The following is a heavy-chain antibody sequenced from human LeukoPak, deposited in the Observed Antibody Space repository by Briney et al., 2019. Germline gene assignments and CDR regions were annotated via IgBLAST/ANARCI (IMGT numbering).Heavy chain of an antibody. J-gene: IGHJ4*02. CDR3: AGRDYYDSSGYYYGFDY. CDR2: ISSSGSTI. V-gene: IGHV3-11*04. CDR1: GFTFSDYY. Sequence: GGSLRLSCAASGFTFSDYYMSWIRQAPGKGLEWVSYISSSGSTIYYAGSVKGRFTISRDDAKNSLYLQMNSLRAEDTAVYYCAGRDYYDSSGYYYGFDYWGQGTLVTVSS. D-gene: IGHD3-22*01.